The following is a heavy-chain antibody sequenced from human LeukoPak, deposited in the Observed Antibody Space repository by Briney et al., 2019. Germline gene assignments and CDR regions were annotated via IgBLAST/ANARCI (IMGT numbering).Heavy chain of an antibody. J-gene: IGHJ3*02. CDR1: GFTVSSNY. D-gene: IGHD7-27*01. CDR3: ARGKTGDRAAFDI. CDR2: IYSGGST. V-gene: IGHV3-53*04. Sequence: PGWSLRLSCAASGFTVSSNYMSWVRQAPGKGLEWVSVIYSGGSTYYADSVKGRFTISRHNSKNTLYLQMNSLRAEDTAVYYCARGKTGDRAAFDIWGQGTMVTVSS.